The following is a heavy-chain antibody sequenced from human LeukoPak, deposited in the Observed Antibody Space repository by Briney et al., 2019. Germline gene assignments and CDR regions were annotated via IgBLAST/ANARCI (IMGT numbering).Heavy chain of an antibody. CDR2: MNTNSGNP. J-gene: IGHJ4*02. V-gene: IGHV1-8*01. Sequence: ASVTVSFTAAGYTFTIYDINWGRQAPGQGLERMGWMNTNSGNPGYAQNFQGRVTMTRNPSISTAYMEVSSLRSEDTAVYYCARSPPGYCSGGSCQRGFDYWGQGTLVTVSS. D-gene: IGHD2-15*01. CDR1: GYTFTIYD. CDR3: ARSPPGYCSGGSCQRGFDY.